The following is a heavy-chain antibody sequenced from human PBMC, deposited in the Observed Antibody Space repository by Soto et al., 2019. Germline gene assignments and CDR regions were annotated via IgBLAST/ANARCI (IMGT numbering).Heavy chain of an antibody. CDR3: AKYPRYYDFWSGSPY. Sequence: PGGSLRLSCAASGFTFSSYAMSWVRQAPGKGLEWVSAISGSGGSTYYADSVKGRFTISRDNSKNTLYLQMNSLGAEDTAVYYCAKYPRYYDFWSGSPYWGQGTLVTVSS. J-gene: IGHJ4*02. CDR2: ISGSGGST. V-gene: IGHV3-23*01. D-gene: IGHD3-3*01. CDR1: GFTFSSYA.